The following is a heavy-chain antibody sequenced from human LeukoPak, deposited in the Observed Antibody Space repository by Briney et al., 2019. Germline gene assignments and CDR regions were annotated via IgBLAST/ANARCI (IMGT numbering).Heavy chain of an antibody. CDR3: ARAVYYYDSSGYYRGFHFDY. J-gene: IGHJ4*02. CDR2: IYHSGST. D-gene: IGHD3-22*01. CDR1: GGSISSGGYY. V-gene: IGHV4-30-2*01. Sequence: SETLSLTCTVSGGSISSGGYYWSWIRQPPGKGLEWIGYIYHSGSTYYNPSLKSRVTISVDRSKNQFSLKLSSVTAADTAVYYCARAVYYYDSSGYYRGFHFDYWGQGTLVTVSS.